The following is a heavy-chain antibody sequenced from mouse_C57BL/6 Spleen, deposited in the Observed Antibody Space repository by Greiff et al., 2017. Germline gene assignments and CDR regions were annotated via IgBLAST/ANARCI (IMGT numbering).Heavy chain of an antibody. D-gene: IGHD2-4*01. CDR1: GYTFTSYW. CDR3: ALYYDYDLDY. V-gene: IGHV1-69*01. J-gene: IGHJ2*01. CDR2: IDPSDSYT. Sequence: QVQLQQPGAELVMPGASVKLSCKASGYTFTSYWMHWVKQRPGQGLEWIGEIDPSDSYTNYNQKFKGKSTLTVDKSSSTAYMQLSSLTSEDSAVYYCALYYDYDLDYWGQGATLTVSS.